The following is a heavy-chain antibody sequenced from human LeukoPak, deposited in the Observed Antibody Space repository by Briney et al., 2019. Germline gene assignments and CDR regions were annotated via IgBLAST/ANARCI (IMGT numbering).Heavy chain of an antibody. CDR3: ARDNRGITMVRGVPHTIYYFDY. Sequence: SETLSLTCTVSGGSISSYYWSWIRQPAGKGLEWIGRIYTSGSTNCNPSLKSRVTISVDTSKHQFYLKLSSVTAADTAVYYCARDNRGITMVRGVPHTIYYFDYWGQGTLVTVSS. D-gene: IGHD3-10*01. CDR1: GGSISSYY. V-gene: IGHV4-4*07. CDR2: IYTSGST. J-gene: IGHJ4*02.